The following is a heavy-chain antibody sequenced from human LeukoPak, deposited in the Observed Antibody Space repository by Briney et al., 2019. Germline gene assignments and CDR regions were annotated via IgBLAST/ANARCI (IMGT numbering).Heavy chain of an antibody. CDR3: ARGRPYDSSGYYYFDY. J-gene: IGHJ4*02. CDR2: INHSGST. CDR1: GGSFSGYY. Sequence: SETLSLTCAVYGGSFSGYYWSWIRQPSGKGLEWIGEINHSGSTNYNPSLKSRVTISVDTSKNQFSLKLSSVTAADTAVYYCARGRPYDSSGYYYFDYWGQGTLVTVSS. D-gene: IGHD3-22*01. V-gene: IGHV4-34*01.